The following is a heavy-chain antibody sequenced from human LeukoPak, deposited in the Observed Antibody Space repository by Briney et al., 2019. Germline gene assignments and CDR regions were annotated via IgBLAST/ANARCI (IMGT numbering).Heavy chain of an antibody. J-gene: IGHJ4*02. V-gene: IGHV4-39*06. CDR3: AREHPASNYYDSSGYYPFDY. CDR2: IYYSGST. D-gene: IGHD3-22*01. Sequence: SETLSLTCTVSGGSISSSSYYWGWIRQPPGKGLEWIGSIYYSGSTYYNPSLKSRVTISVDTSKNQFPLKLSSVTAADTAVYYCAREHPASNYYDSSGYYPFDYWGQGTLVTVSS. CDR1: GGSISSSSYY.